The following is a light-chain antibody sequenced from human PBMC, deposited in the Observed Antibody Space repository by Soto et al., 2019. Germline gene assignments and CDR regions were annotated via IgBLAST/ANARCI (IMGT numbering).Light chain of an antibody. V-gene: IGLV6-57*02. CDR3: QSYDSNNWV. CDR1: SGSIASSY. Sequence: NFMLTQPHSVSESPGKTVTISCTGSSGSIASSYVQWYQQRPGSAPTTVIYEDNRRPSGVPDRFSGSIDNSSNSASLTISGLKTEDEADYYCQSYDSNNWVFGGGTKVTVL. J-gene: IGLJ3*02. CDR2: EDN.